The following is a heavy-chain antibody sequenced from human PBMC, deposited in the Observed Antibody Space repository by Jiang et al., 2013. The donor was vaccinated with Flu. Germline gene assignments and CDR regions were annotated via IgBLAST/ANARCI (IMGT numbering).Heavy chain of an antibody. D-gene: IGHD4-23*01. J-gene: IGHJ4*02. CDR1: GFSLSTSGVG. V-gene: IGHV2-5*02. Sequence: KPTQTLTLTCTFSGFSLSTSGVGVGWIRQPPGKTLEWLALIYWDGDQRYIPSLRGRLTITKDTSKNQVVLTLATVDPVDTATYYCAQYDYDGGYFDYVGPG. CDR3: AQYDYDGGYFDY. CDR2: IYWDGDQ.